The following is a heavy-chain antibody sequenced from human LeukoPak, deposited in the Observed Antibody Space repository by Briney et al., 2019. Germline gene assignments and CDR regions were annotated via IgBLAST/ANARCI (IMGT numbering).Heavy chain of an antibody. CDR1: GFSFGNYD. CDR2: IGTNGDT. D-gene: IGHD6-19*01. V-gene: IGHV3-13*04. J-gene: IGHJ4*02. Sequence: SGGSLRLSCAASGFSFGNYDMHWVRQPTGKGLEWVSAIGTNGDTHYPDSVKGRLTISRENAKNSLYLQMDSLRVEDTAVYYCAKIRGYINGWQGFLDSWGQGTLVTVSS. CDR3: AKIRGYINGWQGFLDS.